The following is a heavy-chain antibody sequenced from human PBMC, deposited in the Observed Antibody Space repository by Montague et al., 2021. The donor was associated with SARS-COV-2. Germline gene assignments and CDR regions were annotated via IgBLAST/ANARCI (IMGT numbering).Heavy chain of an antibody. CDR3: ASQIPLRTHIVVVTALLGGAFDI. V-gene: IGHV4-59*08. J-gene: IGHJ3*02. D-gene: IGHD2-21*02. Sequence: SKTLSLTCTVSGGSISSYYWSWIRQPPGKGLEWIGYIYYSGSTNYNPSLKSRVTISIDTSKNQFSLKLSSVTAADTAVYYCASQIPLRTHIVVVTALLGGAFDIWGQGKMVTVSS. CDR1: GGSISSYY. CDR2: IYYSGST.